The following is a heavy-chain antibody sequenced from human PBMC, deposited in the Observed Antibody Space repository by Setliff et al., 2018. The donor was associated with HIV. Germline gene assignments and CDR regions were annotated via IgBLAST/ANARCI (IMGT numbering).Heavy chain of an antibody. D-gene: IGHD2-2*01. CDR3: ARGHCSGTNCYGVDYYGMDV. Sequence: SETLSLTCAVYGGSFSGYYWNWIRQSPGKGLEWIGEIYHSEYTNYNASLKSRVSMSVDKSKNQFSLKLTSVTAADTAVYYCARGHCSGTNCYGVDYYGMDVWGQGTTVTVSS. CDR1: GGSFSGYY. J-gene: IGHJ6*02. V-gene: IGHV4-34*01. CDR2: IYHSEYT.